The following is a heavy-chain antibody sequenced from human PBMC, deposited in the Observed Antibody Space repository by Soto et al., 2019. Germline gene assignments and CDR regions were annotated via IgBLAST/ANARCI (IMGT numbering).Heavy chain of an antibody. CDR2: MNPNSGNT. CDR1: GYTFTSYD. V-gene: IGHV1-8*02. CDR3: AWERGSGWIDY. Sequence: QVQLVQSGAEVKKPGASVKVSCKASGYTFTSYDISWVRQATGQGLEWMGWMNPNSGNTGYAQKFQGRVTMTRNTSIGTVYMGMSSPSSEDTAVYSCAWERGSGWIDYWGQGTLVTVSS. D-gene: IGHD6-19*01. J-gene: IGHJ4*02.